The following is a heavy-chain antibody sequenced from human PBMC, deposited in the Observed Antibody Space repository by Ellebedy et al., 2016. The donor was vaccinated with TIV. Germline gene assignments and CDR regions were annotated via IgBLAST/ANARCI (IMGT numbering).Heavy chain of an antibody. J-gene: IGHJ6*03. CDR2: IGLSDDT. Sequence: GGSLRLSXAASGFTFSTYDMHWVRQVTGKGLEWVSGIGLSDDTYYSGSVKGRLTISREDAKNSLYLQMNSLRAGDTAVYYCARGLYYMEVWGKGTTVIVSS. CDR1: GFTFSTYD. V-gene: IGHV3-13*01. CDR3: ARGLYYMEV.